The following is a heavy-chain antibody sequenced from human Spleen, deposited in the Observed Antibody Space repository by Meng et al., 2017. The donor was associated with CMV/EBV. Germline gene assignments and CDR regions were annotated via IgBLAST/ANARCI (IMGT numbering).Heavy chain of an antibody. CDR2: IRWDGSDK. D-gene: IGHD3-3*01. CDR3: AKAVSNYDFWCGCDF. V-gene: IGHV3-30*02. CDR1: GFTFSTYG. J-gene: IGHJ4*02. Sequence: GESLKISCAASGFTFSTYGMHWVRQAPGKGLEWMSFIRWDGSDKSYADSVKGRFTISRDNSDNTLYLQMTSLRPDDTAVYYCAKAVSNYDFWCGCDFWGQGTLVTVSS.